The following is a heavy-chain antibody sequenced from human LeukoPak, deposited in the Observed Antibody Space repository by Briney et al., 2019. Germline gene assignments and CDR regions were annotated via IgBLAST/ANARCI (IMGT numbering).Heavy chain of an antibody. V-gene: IGHV4-59*01. Sequence: SETLSLTCTVSGGSISSYYWSWIRQPPGKGLEWIGYIYYSGSTNYNPSLKSRVTIAVDTSKSHFSLKLSSVTAADTAVYCCARVTYYYGSGSYTGHQYYYYYGMDVWGQGTTVTVSS. D-gene: IGHD3-10*01. J-gene: IGHJ6*02. CDR3: ARVTYYYGSGSYTGHQYYYYYGMDV. CDR2: IYYSGST. CDR1: GGSISSYY.